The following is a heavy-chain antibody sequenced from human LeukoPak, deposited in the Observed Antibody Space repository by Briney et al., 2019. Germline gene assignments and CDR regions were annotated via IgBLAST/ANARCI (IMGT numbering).Heavy chain of an antibody. V-gene: IGHV3-48*03. Sequence: GGSLRLSCAASGFTFSSYEMNWVRQAPGKGLEWVSYISSSGSTRYYADSVKGRFTISRDDAKNSLYLQMNSLRAEDTAVYYCTRNGFSSGLDYWGKGNLVTVSS. CDR2: ISSSGSTR. CDR1: GFTFSSYE. J-gene: IGHJ4*02. CDR3: TRNGFSSGLDY. D-gene: IGHD6-25*01.